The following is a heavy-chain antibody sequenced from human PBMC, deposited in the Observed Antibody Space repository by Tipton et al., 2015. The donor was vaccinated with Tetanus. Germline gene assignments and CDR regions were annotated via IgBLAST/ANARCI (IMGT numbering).Heavy chain of an antibody. Sequence: TLSLTCSVSGASISGGRYFWNWVRQHPEKGLEWIGYIYYSGSTYYNPSLKSRVAISVDTSKNQFFLKVNSVTAADTAVYYCARDQGGGRVVRLNWFDPWGQGTLVTVSS. J-gene: IGHJ5*02. CDR1: GASISGGRYF. D-gene: IGHD6-6*01. CDR3: ARDQGGGRVVRLNWFDP. CDR2: IYYSGST. V-gene: IGHV4-31*03.